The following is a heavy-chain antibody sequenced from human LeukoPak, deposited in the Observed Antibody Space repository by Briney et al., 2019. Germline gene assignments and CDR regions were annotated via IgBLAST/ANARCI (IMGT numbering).Heavy chain of an antibody. CDR3: ARGSWFGIQEPVFLEY. D-gene: IGHD3-10*01. V-gene: IGHV3-30*04. CDR2: ISYDGSNK. Sequence: GRSLRLSCAASGFTFSSYAMHWVRQAPGKGLEGVAVISYDGSNKYYADSVKGRFTISRDNSKNTLYLQMNSLRAEDTAVYYCARGSWFGIQEPVFLEYWGQGTLVTVSS. CDR1: GFTFSSYA. J-gene: IGHJ4*02.